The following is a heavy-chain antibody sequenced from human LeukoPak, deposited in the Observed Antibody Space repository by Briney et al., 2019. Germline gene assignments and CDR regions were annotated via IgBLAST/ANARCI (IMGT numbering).Heavy chain of an antibody. Sequence: SETLSLTCDVSGGSISTIGYSWSWTRQPPGKRLEWIGYIYQSGSTSYNPSLQSRVTISIDRSKNQFSLKLSSVTAADTAVYYCARDSYYDNSGEGAFDIWGQGTMVTVSA. CDR2: IYQSGST. CDR1: GGSISTIGYS. D-gene: IGHD3-22*01. V-gene: IGHV4-30-2*01. J-gene: IGHJ3*02. CDR3: ARDSYYDNSGEGAFDI.